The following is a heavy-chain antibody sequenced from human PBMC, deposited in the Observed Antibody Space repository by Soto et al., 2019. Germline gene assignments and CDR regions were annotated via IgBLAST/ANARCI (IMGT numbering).Heavy chain of an antibody. Sequence: QVQVEESGGGVVQAGRSLRLSCAASGFTFSFYGMHWVRQAPGKGLEWVAVMWSDGSNKYYADSVKGRFTISRDNSKNTLYLQMNSLGAEDTAVYYCARDGDSSGHYSQFDYWGQGTLVTVPS. V-gene: IGHV3-33*01. CDR1: GFTFSFYG. CDR2: MWSDGSNK. D-gene: IGHD3-22*01. CDR3: ARDGDSSGHYSQFDY. J-gene: IGHJ4*02.